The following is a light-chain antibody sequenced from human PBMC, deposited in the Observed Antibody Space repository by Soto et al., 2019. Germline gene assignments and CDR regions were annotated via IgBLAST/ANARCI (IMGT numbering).Light chain of an antibody. CDR2: EVS. Sequence: QSALTQPASVSGSPGQSITISCTGTSGDICGYNFVSWYQQHPGKAPKVIIYEVSNRPSGVSNRFSGSKSGNTASLTISGLQAEDEADYYCNSYTSTSARVFGGGTKLTVL. CDR1: SGDICGYNF. CDR3: NSYTSTSARV. J-gene: IGLJ3*02. V-gene: IGLV2-14*01.